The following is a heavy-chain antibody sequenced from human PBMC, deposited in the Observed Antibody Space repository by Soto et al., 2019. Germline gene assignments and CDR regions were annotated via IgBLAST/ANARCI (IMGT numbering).Heavy chain of an antibody. J-gene: IGHJ4*02. CDR2: ISAHNGNT. V-gene: IGHV1-18*01. CDR1: GYDFTTYG. Sequence: QVHLVQSGAEVKKPGASVKVSCKGSGYDFTTYGITWVRQAPGQGLEWMAWISAHNGNTDYAQKLQGRVTVTRDTSTSTAYMELRSLRSDHTAVYYCARGRYGDYWGQRALVTVSS. D-gene: IGHD1-1*01. CDR3: ARGRYGDY.